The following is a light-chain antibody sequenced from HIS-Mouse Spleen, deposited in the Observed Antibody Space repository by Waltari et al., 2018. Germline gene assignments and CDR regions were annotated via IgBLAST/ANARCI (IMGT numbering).Light chain of an antibody. CDR1: ALPKNY. J-gene: IGLJ2*01. Sequence: SYELTQPPSVSVSSGQTARITCPGDALPKNYASWYQQKSGQAPVLVIYEDSKRPSGIPERFSGSSSGTMATLTISGAQVEDEADYYCYSTDSSGNHRVFGGGTKLTVL. CDR2: EDS. V-gene: IGLV3-10*01. CDR3: YSTDSSGNHRV.